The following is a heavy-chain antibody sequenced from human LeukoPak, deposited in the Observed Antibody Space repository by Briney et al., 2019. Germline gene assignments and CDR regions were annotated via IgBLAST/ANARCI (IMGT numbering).Heavy chain of an antibody. D-gene: IGHD6-6*01. CDR1: GYTFTSYD. CDR2: MNPNSGNT. V-gene: IGHV1-8*03. CDR3: ARATRGQLATRYYFDY. Sequence: GASVKVSCKASGYTFTSYDINWVRQATGQGLEWMGWMNPNSGNTGYAQKFQGRVTITRNTSISTAYMELSSLRSEDTAVYYCARATRGQLATRYYFDYWGQGTLVTVSS. J-gene: IGHJ4*02.